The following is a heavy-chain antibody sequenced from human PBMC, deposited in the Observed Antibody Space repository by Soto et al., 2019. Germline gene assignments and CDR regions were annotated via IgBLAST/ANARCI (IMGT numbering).Heavy chain of an antibody. V-gene: IGHV1-8*02. D-gene: IGHD6-13*01. J-gene: IGHJ6*02. CDR2: MNPINGAT. CDR1: GYDFTAYD. CDR3: GRGPSDRETAGGTPFYYAMDV. Sequence: ASVKFSCKSSGYDFTAYDINWVRQASGQGLEWMGWMNPINGATGSARRFQGRVSMTRNTATGTAYLELTSLRSDDTAVYYCGRGPSDRETAGGTPFYYAMDVWGQVNAVTGS.